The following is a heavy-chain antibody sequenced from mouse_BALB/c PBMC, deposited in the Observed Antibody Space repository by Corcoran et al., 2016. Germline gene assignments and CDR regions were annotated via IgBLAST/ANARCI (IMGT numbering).Heavy chain of an antibody. CDR3: ARGARAYYFDY. J-gene: IGHJ2*01. CDR1: GFNIKDPY. V-gene: IGHV14-3*02. Sequence: EVQLQQSGAELVKPRASVKLSCTASGFNIKDPYMHWVKQRPEQGLGWIGRIDPANGNTKYDPKFQGKATITADTSSNTAYLQLSSLTSEDTAVYYCARGARAYYFDYWGQGTTLTVSS. D-gene: IGHD3-1*01. CDR2: IDPANGNT.